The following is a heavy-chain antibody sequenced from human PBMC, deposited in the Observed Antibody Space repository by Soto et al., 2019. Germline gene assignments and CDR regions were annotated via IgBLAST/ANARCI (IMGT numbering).Heavy chain of an antibody. CDR2: ISNSGPT. Sequence: PSETLSLTCTVSGGSISAYQWSCIRQPPGKRLEWIGYISNSGPTNYNPSLKSRVTISLDTSKNQFFLNLSSVTAADTAVYYCAREVVSNYYNFWGQGTLVTVSS. V-gene: IGHV4-59*01. CDR3: AREVVSNYYNF. J-gene: IGHJ4*02. CDR1: GGSISAYQ. D-gene: IGHD4-4*01.